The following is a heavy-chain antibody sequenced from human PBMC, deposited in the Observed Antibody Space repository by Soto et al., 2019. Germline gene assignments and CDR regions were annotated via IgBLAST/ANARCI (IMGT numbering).Heavy chain of an antibody. V-gene: IGHV4-30-2*01. CDR1: GGSISSGGYS. D-gene: IGHD6-19*01. Sequence: QLQLQESGSGLVKPSQTLSLTCAVSGGSISSGGYSWSWIRQPPGKVLEWIGYIYHSGTYYNPSLKSRVTISVDRSKNQFSLKLSSVTAADTAVYYCARAGGLGAVAVDYWGQGTLVTVSS. CDR3: ARAGGLGAVAVDY. CDR2: IYHSGT. J-gene: IGHJ4*02.